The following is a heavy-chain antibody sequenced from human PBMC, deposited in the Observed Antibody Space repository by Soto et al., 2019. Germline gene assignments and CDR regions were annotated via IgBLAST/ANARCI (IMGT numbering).Heavy chain of an antibody. V-gene: IGHV4-59*08. Sequence: SETLSLTCTVSGGSISSYYWSWIRQPPGKGLEWIGYIYYSGSTNYNPSLKSRVTISVDTSKNQFSLKLSSVTAADTAVYYCARHGSTMIVEYYFDYWGQGTLVTVSS. J-gene: IGHJ4*02. D-gene: IGHD3-22*01. CDR3: ARHGSTMIVEYYFDY. CDR1: GGSISSYY. CDR2: IYYSGST.